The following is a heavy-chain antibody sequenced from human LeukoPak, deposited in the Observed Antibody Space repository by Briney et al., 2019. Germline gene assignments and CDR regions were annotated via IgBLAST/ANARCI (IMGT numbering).Heavy chain of an antibody. CDR1: GGSISSYY. V-gene: IGHV4-4*07. CDR2: IYTSGST. CDR3: ARHEGVLWFGEPKREGFDY. D-gene: IGHD3-10*01. Sequence: SETLSLTCTVSGGSISSYYWSWIRQPAGKGLEWIGRIYTSGSTNYNPSLKSRVTMSVDTSKNQFSLKLSSVTAADTAVYYRARHEGVLWFGEPKREGFDYWGQGTLVTVSS. J-gene: IGHJ4*02.